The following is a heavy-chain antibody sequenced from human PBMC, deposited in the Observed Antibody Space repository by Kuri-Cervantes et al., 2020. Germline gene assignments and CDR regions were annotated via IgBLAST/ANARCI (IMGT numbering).Heavy chain of an antibody. CDR2: IGTAGDT. CDR3: ARGARGPYYDFWSGYYGGDTDYYGMDV. D-gene: IGHD3-3*01. Sequence: GESLKISCAASGFTFSSYDMHWVRQATGKGLEWVSAIGTAGDTYYPGSVKGRFTISRENAKNSLYLQMNSLRAGDTAVYYCARGARGPYYDFWSGYYGGDTDYYGMDVWGQGTTVTVSS. CDR1: GFTFSSYD. J-gene: IGHJ6*02. V-gene: IGHV3-13*01.